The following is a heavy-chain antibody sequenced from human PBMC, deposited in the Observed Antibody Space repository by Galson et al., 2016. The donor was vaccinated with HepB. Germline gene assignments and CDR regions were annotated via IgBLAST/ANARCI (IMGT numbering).Heavy chain of an antibody. V-gene: IGHV3-30*18. J-gene: IGHJ4*01. CDR2: ISYDETYK. CDR1: GFTCSNFG. CDR3: AKDRPAYSGSYWGYFDY. D-gene: IGHD1-26*01. Sequence: SLRLSCAASGFTCSNFGIHWVRQAPGKGLEWVAFISYDETYKYYAVSVKGRFTISRDNSKNTLYLQMNSLRPEDTAVYYYAKDRPAYSGSYWGYFDYWGQGTLVTVSS.